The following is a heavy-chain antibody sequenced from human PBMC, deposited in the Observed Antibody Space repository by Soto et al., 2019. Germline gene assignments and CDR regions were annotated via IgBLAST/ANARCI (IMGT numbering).Heavy chain of an antibody. CDR2: IYHSGST. Sequence: TLSLTCAVSGGSISSGGYSWSWIRQPPGKGLEWIGYIYHSGSTNYNPSLKSRVTISVDTSKNQFSLKLSSVTAADTAVYYCARSDGRDWGQGTLVTVSS. V-gene: IGHV4-30-2*02. CDR3: ARSDGRD. CDR1: GGSISSGGYS. J-gene: IGHJ4*02.